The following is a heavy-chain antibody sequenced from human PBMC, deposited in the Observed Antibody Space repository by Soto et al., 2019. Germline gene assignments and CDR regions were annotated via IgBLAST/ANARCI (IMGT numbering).Heavy chain of an antibody. D-gene: IGHD3-10*01. CDR2: ISAYNGNT. CDR3: ARHWVDTYYYGSGSFGWFDP. CDR1: GYTFTSYG. V-gene: IGHV1-18*01. Sequence: QVQLVQSGAEVKKPGASVKVSCKASGYTFTSYGISWVRQAPGQGLEWMGWISAYNGNTNYAQKLQGRVTMTTDTSTSTAYMELRSLRSDDTAVYYCARHWVDTYYYGSGSFGWFDPWGQGTLVTVSS. J-gene: IGHJ5*02.